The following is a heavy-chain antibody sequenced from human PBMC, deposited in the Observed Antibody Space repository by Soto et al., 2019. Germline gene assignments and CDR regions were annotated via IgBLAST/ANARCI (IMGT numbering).Heavy chain of an antibody. CDR2: INHSGST. D-gene: IGHD3-16*01. Sequence: SETLSLTCAVYGGSFSGYYWSWIRQPPGKGLEWIGEINHSGSTNYNPSLKSRVTISVDTSKNQFSLKLSSVAAADTAVYYCARLGGRGGGVYYYYGMDVWGQGTTVTVSS. CDR1: GGSFSGYY. J-gene: IGHJ6*02. V-gene: IGHV4-34*01. CDR3: ARLGGRGGGVYYYYGMDV.